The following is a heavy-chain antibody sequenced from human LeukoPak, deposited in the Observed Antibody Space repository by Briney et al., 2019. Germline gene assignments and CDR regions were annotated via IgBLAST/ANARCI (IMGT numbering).Heavy chain of an antibody. CDR1: GYTFTGYY. J-gene: IGHJ4*02. CDR2: INPNGGDT. Sequence: ASVKVSCKASGYTFTGYYIHWVRQAPGQGLEWMGWINPNGGDTNYAQKFQGRVTMTRGTSISTAYMALSRLKYDDTAVYYCAREYYYASGNDYNRIDYWGQGTLVTVSS. CDR3: AREYYYASGNDYNRIDY. V-gene: IGHV1-2*02. D-gene: IGHD3-10*01.